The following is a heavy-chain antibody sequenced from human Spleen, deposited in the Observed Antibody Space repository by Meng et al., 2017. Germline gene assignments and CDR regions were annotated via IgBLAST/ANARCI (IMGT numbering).Heavy chain of an antibody. V-gene: IGHV3-73*01. CDR1: GLSFSGSA. CDR3: TLFDH. CDR2: MRSKANNYAT. Sequence: GGSLRLSCAASGLSFSGSAVYWVRQASGKGLEWVGHMRSKANNYATEYSGSVKGRFTVSRDDSKNTAYLQMNSLKTEDTAVYYCTLFDHWGQGALVTVSS. J-gene: IGHJ4*02.